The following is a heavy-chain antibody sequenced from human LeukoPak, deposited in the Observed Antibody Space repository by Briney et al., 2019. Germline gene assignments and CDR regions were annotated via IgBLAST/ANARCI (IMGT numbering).Heavy chain of an antibody. Sequence: SETLSLTCAVYGGSFSGYYWSWIRQPPGKGLEWIGEINHSGSTNYNPSLKSRVTISLDTSKNQFSLKLSSVTAADTAVYYCARLGDGYNTAGGFDYWGQGTLVTVSS. D-gene: IGHD5-24*01. CDR1: GGSFSGYY. J-gene: IGHJ4*02. CDR3: ARLGDGYNTAGGFDY. CDR2: INHSGST. V-gene: IGHV4-34*01.